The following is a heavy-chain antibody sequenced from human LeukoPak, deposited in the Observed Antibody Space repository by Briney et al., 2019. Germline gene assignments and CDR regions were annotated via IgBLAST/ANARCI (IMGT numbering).Heavy chain of an antibody. J-gene: IGHJ3*02. CDR3: ARDSGYSGYDYVTSAFDI. CDR2: ISYDGSNK. D-gene: IGHD5-12*01. CDR1: GFTVSSNY. Sequence: PGGSLRLSCAASGFTVSSNYMSWVRQAPGKGLEWVAVISYDGSNKYYAGSVKGRFTISRDNSKNTLYLQMNSLRAEDTAVYYCARDSGYSGYDYVTSAFDIWGQGTMVTVSS. V-gene: IGHV3-30-3*01.